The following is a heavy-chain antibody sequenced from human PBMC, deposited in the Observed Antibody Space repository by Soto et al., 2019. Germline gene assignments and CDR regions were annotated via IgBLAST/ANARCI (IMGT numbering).Heavy chain of an antibody. J-gene: IGHJ4*02. CDR1: GYIFTSYH. CDR2: INPSGGNT. D-gene: IGHD2-21*01. Sequence: QVRLVQSGAEVKRPGASVKVSCRASGYIFTSYHMHWVRQAPGQGLEWMGVINPSGGNTKFAQKFQGRATMTRDTSTRSMYMELSSLTSEDTAVYYCALFDGSSVIANYWGQGTLVTVSS. V-gene: IGHV1-46*01. CDR3: ALFDGSSVIANY.